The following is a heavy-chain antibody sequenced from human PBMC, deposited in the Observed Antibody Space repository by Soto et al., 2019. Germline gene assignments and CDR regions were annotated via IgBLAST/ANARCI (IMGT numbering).Heavy chain of an antibody. CDR2: IKSKTDGGTT. D-gene: IGHD2-2*01. CDR3: TTRLKSAAAYYYYYGMDV. V-gene: IGHV3-15*07. J-gene: IGHJ6*02. CDR1: GFTFSNAW. Sequence: SCAASGFTFSNAWMNWVRQAPGKGLEWVGRIKSKTDGGTTDYAAPVKGRFTISRDDSKNTLYLQMNSLKTEDTAVYYCTTRLKSAAAYYYYYGMDVWGQGTTVTVSS.